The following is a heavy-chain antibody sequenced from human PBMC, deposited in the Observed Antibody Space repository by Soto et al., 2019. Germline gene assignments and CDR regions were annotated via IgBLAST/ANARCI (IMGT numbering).Heavy chain of an antibody. J-gene: IGHJ4*02. Sequence: GGSLRLSCAASGFTFSSYAMSWVRQAPGKGLEWVSAISGSGDSAYYADSVKGRFTISRDNSENTLYLQMNGLRADDTALYFCAKSRVFIGAIVTLLDSWGQGTQVTVSS. D-gene: IGHD3-16*02. CDR2: ISGSGDSA. V-gene: IGHV3-23*01. CDR1: GFTFSSYA. CDR3: AKSRVFIGAIVTLLDS.